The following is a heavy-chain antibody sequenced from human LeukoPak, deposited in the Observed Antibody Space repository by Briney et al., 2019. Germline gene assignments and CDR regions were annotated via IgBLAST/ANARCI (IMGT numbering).Heavy chain of an antibody. CDR3: ARNGGSYYGYAFDF. D-gene: IGHD1-26*01. CDR1: GYTFTGYF. J-gene: IGHJ3*01. V-gene: IGHV1-2*02. Sequence: ASVKVPCKASGYTFTGYFMHWVRQAPGQGLEWMGWINPNSGGTNYAQKFQGRVTMTRDTSISTAYMELSRLISDDTAVYYCARNGGSYYGYAFDFWGQGTMVSVSS. CDR2: INPNSGGT.